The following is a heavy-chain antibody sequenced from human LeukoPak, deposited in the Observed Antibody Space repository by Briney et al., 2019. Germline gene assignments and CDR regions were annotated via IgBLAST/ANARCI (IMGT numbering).Heavy chain of an antibody. V-gene: IGHV3-30*02. J-gene: IGHJ4*02. D-gene: IGHD6-19*01. CDR1: GFTFSSYG. Sequence: PGGSLRLSCAASGFTFSSYGMHWVRQAPGKGLEWVAVIWYDGSNKYYADSVKGRFTISRDNSKNTLYLQMNSLRAEDTAVYYCAKDPSGWGGLFDYWGQGTLVTVSS. CDR3: AKDPSGWGGLFDY. CDR2: IWYDGSNK.